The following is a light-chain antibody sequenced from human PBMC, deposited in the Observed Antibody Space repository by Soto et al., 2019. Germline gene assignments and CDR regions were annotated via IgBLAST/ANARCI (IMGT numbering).Light chain of an antibody. CDR3: QHYGNSLWT. CDR1: QSVSSY. V-gene: IGKV3-11*01. CDR2: DAS. J-gene: IGKJ1*01. Sequence: IVLTHSPATLISVPGESATLSCRASQSVSSYLAWYQQKPGQAPRLLIYDASNRATGIPARFSGSASGTDFTLYISRLGIADFALYYCQHYGNSLWTFGQGTKVDIK.